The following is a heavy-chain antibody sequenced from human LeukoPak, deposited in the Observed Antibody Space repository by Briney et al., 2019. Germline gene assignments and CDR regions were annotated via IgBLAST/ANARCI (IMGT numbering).Heavy chain of an antibody. CDR1: GHSFSGGFY. D-gene: IGHD4-11*01. J-gene: IGHJ4*02. CDR3: ARGGAVTDY. V-gene: IGHV4-38-2*02. Sequence: SETLSLTCIVSGHSFSGGFYWGWIRQPPGKGLEWIGSIYYSGSAYYSPSLRSRVTISVDMSKNHFSLNLSSVTAADTAVYYCARGGAVTDYWGQGTLVTVSS. CDR2: IYYSGSA.